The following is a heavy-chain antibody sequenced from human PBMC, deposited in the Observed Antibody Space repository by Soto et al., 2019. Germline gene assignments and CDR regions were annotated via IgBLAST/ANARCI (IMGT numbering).Heavy chain of an antibody. D-gene: IGHD2-2*01. CDR2: ISSSSSYI. CDR3: ARGDIVVVPAAYYYYYGMDV. Sequence: EVQLVESGVGLVKPGGSLRLSCAASGFTFSSYSMNWVRQAPGKGLEWVSSISSSSSYIYYADSVKGRFTISRDNAKNSLYLQMNSLRAEDTAVYYCARGDIVVVPAAYYYYYGMDVWGQGTKVTVSS. J-gene: IGHJ6*02. V-gene: IGHV3-21*01. CDR1: GFTFSSYS.